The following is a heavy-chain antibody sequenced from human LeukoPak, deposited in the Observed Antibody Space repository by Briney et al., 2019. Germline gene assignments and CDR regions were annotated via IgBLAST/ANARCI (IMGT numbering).Heavy chain of an antibody. V-gene: IGHV3-66*01. Sequence: GGSLRLSCAASGFTVSGDYMSWVRQPPGKGLEWVSGIYCGGSTYYADPVQGRFTISSDNSKNTLYLQMNSLRAEDTAVYYCAGISPWGQGTLVTVSS. CDR3: AGISP. CDR2: IYCGGST. CDR1: GFTVSGDY. J-gene: IGHJ4*02.